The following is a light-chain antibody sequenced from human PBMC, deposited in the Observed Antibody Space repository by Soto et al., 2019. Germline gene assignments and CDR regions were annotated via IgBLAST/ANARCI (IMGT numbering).Light chain of an antibody. Sequence: DIQMTQSPSTLSASIGDRVTITCRASQNINSGLAWYQQKPGKAPNLLIYDASNLESGVPSRFSGSGSGTDFTLTISSLQPEDFATYYCQQSYSIPWTFGQGTKVDIK. CDR1: QNINSG. CDR3: QQSYSIPWT. CDR2: DAS. V-gene: IGKV1-5*01. J-gene: IGKJ1*01.